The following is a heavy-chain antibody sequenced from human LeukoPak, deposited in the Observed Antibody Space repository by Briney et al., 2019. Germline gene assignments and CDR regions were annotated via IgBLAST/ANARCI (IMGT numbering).Heavy chain of an antibody. Sequence: PGGSLRLSCAASGFTFSSYSVNWVRQAPGKGLEWVSSISSSSSYIYYADSVKGRFTISRDNAKNSLYLQMNSLRAEDTAVYYCAREGYSYGQSPYFDYWGQGTLVTVSS. CDR1: GFTFSSYS. D-gene: IGHD5-18*01. CDR2: ISSSSSYI. J-gene: IGHJ4*02. V-gene: IGHV3-21*01. CDR3: AREGYSYGQSPYFDY.